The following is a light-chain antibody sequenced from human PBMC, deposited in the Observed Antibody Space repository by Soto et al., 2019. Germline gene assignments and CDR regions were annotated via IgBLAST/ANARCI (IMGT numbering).Light chain of an antibody. CDR2: SNI. Sequence: QSVLTQPPSASGTPGQRVTISCSGSSSNIGSNTVSWYQQLPQRAPKLLIFSNIQRPSGVPDRFSGSKSGTSASLAISGLQSEDEADYYCATWADGLNSYVFGTGTKLTVL. J-gene: IGLJ1*01. CDR1: SSNIGSNT. V-gene: IGLV1-44*01. CDR3: ATWADGLNSYV.